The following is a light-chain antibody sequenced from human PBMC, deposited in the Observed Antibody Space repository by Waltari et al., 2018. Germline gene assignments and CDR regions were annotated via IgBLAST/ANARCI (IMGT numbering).Light chain of an antibody. V-gene: IGKV3-11*01. CDR1: QCVYNF. Sequence: EVVLTQSPATLSLSPGERATLPCRASQCVYNFLAWYQPKPGQAPRLLIYEASQRATGIPARLSGSGSGTDFTLTISNLEPEDVAGYYCQQRANWPPLTFGGGTKVEIK. J-gene: IGKJ4*01. CDR2: EAS. CDR3: QQRANWPPLT.